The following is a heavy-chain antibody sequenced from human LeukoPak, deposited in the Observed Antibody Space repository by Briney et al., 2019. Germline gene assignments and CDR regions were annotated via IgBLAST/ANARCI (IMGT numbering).Heavy chain of an antibody. CDR2: ISAYNGNT. J-gene: IGHJ6*03. Sequence: GASVKVSCKASGYTFTGYYMHWVRQAPGQGLEWMGWISAYNGNTNYAQKLQGRVTTTADTSTSTAYMELRSLRSDDTAVYYCARLDIVVVVAATDYYYYMDVWGKGTTVTVSS. D-gene: IGHD2-15*01. V-gene: IGHV1-18*04. CDR1: GYTFTGYY. CDR3: ARLDIVVVVAATDYYYYMDV.